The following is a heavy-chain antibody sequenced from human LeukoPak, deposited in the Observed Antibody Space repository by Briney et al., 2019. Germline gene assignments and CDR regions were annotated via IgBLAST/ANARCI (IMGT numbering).Heavy chain of an antibody. D-gene: IGHD3-22*01. CDR2: ISSSSRYI. Sequence: GGSLRLSCAASGFTFSSYSMTWVRQAPGKGLEWVSSISSSSRYIYYADSMKGRFTISRDNAKNSLFLQMNSLRAEDTAVYYCARAAPYDSSGYHARRSWFDPWGQGTLVTVSS. CDR1: GFTFSSYS. J-gene: IGHJ5*02. CDR3: ARAAPYDSSGYHARRSWFDP. V-gene: IGHV3-21*04.